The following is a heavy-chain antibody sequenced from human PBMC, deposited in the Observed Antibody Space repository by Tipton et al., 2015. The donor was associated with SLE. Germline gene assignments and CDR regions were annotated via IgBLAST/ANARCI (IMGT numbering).Heavy chain of an antibody. CDR3: AKVPVYYYYMDV. CDR1: GFTFSSYG. J-gene: IGHJ6*03. V-gene: IGHV3-30*18. CDR2: ISYDGSNK. D-gene: IGHD1-1*01. Sequence: SLRLSCAASGFTFSSYGMHWVRQAPGKGLEWVAVISYDGSNKYYADSVKGRFTISRDNSKNTLYLQMNSLRAEDTAVYYCAKVPVYYYYMDVWGKGTTVTVSS.